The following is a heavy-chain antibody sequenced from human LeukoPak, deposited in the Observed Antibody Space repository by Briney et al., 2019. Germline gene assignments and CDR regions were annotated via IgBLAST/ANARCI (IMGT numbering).Heavy chain of an antibody. CDR2: IYYSGST. CDR3: ARTPNCGGDCYAPWYFDY. CDR1: GGSISSSSYY. V-gene: IGHV4-30-4*08. Sequence: SETLSLTCTVSGGSISSSSYYWGWIRQPPGKGLEWIGYIYYSGSTYYNPPLKSRVTISVDTSKNQFSLKLSSVTAADTAVYYCARTPNCGGDCYAPWYFDYWGQGTLVTVSS. J-gene: IGHJ4*02. D-gene: IGHD2-21*02.